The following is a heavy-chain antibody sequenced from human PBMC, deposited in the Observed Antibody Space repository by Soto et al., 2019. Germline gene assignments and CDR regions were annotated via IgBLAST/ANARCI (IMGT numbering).Heavy chain of an antibody. CDR3: ARDGSDYDFWSGFLYYYYYGMDV. Sequence: SVKVSCKASGGTFSSYAISWVRQAPGQGLEWMGGIIPIFGTANYAQKFQGRVTITADESTSTAYMELSSLRSEDTAVYYCARDGSDYDFWSGFLYYYYYGMDVWGQGTAVTVSS. CDR2: IIPIFGTA. J-gene: IGHJ6*02. V-gene: IGHV1-69*13. CDR1: GGTFSSYA. D-gene: IGHD3-3*01.